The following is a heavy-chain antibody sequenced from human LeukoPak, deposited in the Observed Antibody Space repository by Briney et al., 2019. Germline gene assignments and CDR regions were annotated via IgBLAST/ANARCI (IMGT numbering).Heavy chain of an antibody. V-gene: IGHV3-74*01. CDR1: GFTFSNYW. Sequence: QPGGSLRLSCAASGFTFSNYWMHWVRQAPGKGLVWVSRINSDGSSTSYADSVKGRFTISRDNAKNTLYLQMNSLRAEDTAVYYCARANYYGSRRAAFDIWGQGTMVTVSS. CDR3: ARANYYGSRRAAFDI. D-gene: IGHD3-10*01. CDR2: INSDGSST. J-gene: IGHJ3*02.